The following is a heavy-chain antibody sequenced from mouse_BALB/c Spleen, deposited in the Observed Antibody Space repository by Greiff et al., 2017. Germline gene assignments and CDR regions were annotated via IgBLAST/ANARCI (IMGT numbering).Heavy chain of an antibody. CDR2: ISDGGSYT. CDR3: ARDQGDYYDY. J-gene: IGHJ3*01. V-gene: IGHV5-4*02. CDR1: GFTFSDYY. D-gene: IGHD1-1*01. Sequence: EVKVVESGGGLVKPGGSLKLSCAASGFTFSDYYMYWVRQTPEKRLEWVATISDGGSYTYYPDSVKGRFTISRDNAKNNLYLQMSSLKSEDTAMYYCARDQGDYYDYWGQGTLVTVSA.